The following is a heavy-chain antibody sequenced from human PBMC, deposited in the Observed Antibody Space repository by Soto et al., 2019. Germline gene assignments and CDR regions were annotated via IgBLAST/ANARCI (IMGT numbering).Heavy chain of an antibody. D-gene: IGHD6-13*01. CDR2: IYYSGST. V-gene: IGHV4-39*01. Sequence: SETLSLTCTVSGGSISSSSYYWGWIRQPPGKGLEWIGSIYYSGSTNYNPSLKSRVTISLDTSKNQFSLKLSSVTAADRAVYYCARHGSRGLAAAVMDVWGKGTTVTVSS. CDR3: ARHGSRGLAAAVMDV. J-gene: IGHJ6*03. CDR1: GGSISSSSYY.